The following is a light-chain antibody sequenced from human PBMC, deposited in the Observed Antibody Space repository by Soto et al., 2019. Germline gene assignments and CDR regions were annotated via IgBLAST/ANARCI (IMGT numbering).Light chain of an antibody. Sequence: EIVLTQSPGALSLSPGERATLSCRASQSVSNSHSAWYQQKPGQAPRLLICGASNRATGVSDRFSGSGSGTDFTLTITRLEPEDSAVYYCQQYDRSPLFGGGTKVEI. CDR3: QQYDRSPL. J-gene: IGKJ4*01. CDR1: QSVSNSH. V-gene: IGKV3-20*01. CDR2: GAS.